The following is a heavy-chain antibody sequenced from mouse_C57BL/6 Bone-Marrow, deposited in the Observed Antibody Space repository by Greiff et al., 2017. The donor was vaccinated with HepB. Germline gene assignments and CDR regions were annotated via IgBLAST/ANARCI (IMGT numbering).Heavy chain of an antibody. CDR2: ISSGGSYT. Sequence: DVKLQESGGDLVKPGGSLKLSCAASGFTFSSYGMSWVRQTPDKRLEWVATISSGGSYTYYPDSVKGRFTISRDNAKNTLYLQMSSLKSEDTAMYYCARSPRNFDYWGQGTTLTVSS. CDR3: ARSPRNFDY. J-gene: IGHJ2*01. V-gene: IGHV5-6*02. CDR1: GFTFSSYG.